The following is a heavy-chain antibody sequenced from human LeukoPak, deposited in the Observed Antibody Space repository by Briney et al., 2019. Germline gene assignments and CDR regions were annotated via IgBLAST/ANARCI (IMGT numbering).Heavy chain of an antibody. D-gene: IGHD2-15*01. Sequence: ASMKVSCKASGYTFTGYYMHWVRQASGQGLEWMGWMNPNSGNTRYAQKFQGRVTMTRNTSTNTAYMELSSLTSDDTAVYFCARGVYCIGGGCYAYNSWFGPWGQGTLVTVSS. CDR2: MNPNSGNT. J-gene: IGHJ5*02. CDR1: GYTFTGYY. V-gene: IGHV1-8*02. CDR3: ARGVYCIGGGCYAYNSWFGP.